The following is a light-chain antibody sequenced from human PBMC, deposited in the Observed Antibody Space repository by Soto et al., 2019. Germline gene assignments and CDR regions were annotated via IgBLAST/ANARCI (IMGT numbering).Light chain of an antibody. V-gene: IGKV1-39*01. Sequence: DIQMTQSPSSLSASVGDRVTITCRASQTITNYLNCYQQQSGKDPKLLMYATDTLQSGVPSTFSGSRSGTDYNLTNSSLQPEDFVNYYGQQNYNTPQTFGQGTRLEIK. J-gene: IGKJ5*01. CDR3: QQNYNTPQT. CDR1: QTITNY. CDR2: ATD.